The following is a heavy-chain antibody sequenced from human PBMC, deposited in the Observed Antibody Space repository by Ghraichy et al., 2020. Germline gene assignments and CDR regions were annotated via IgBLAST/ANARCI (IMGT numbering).Heavy chain of an antibody. CDR3: AREIDQLRYFDS. D-gene: IGHD2-2*01. CDR1: GDSIISTNC. V-gene: IGHV4-4*02. Sequence: SETLSLTCAVSGDSIISTNCWSWFRHPSGKELEWIGEIFHCGSTNYNPSLKSRITISLDKSTNQFSLKMTTVTAAATAVYYCAREIDQLRYFDSWGQGTLVTVSS. CDR2: IFHCGST. J-gene: IGHJ4*02.